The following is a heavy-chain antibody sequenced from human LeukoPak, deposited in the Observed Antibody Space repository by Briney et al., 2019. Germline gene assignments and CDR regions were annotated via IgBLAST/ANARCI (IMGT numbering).Heavy chain of an antibody. CDR3: ASQQWLVSTFDI. J-gene: IGHJ3*02. CDR2: INSDGSST. CDR1: GFTFSSYW. V-gene: IGHV3-74*01. D-gene: IGHD6-19*01. Sequence: PGGSLRLSCAASGFTFSSYWMHWVRHAPGKGLVWVSRINSDGSSTNYADSVKGRFTISRDNVKNTLYLQMNSLRAEDTAVYYCASQQWLVSTFDIWGQGTMVTVSS.